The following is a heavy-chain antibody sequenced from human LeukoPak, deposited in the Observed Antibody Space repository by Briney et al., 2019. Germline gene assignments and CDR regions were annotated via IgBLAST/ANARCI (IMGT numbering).Heavy chain of an antibody. CDR1: GFTFNRNA. CDR2: IGGSGDKT. J-gene: IGHJ4*02. D-gene: IGHD3-22*01. CDR3: VGRGDASSGWGDHDF. V-gene: IGHV3-23*01. Sequence: GGSLRLSCAASGFTFNRNAISWVRQAPGKGLEWVSTIGGSGDKTFYADSVKGRFTISRDNSKHIVHLQMNSLTGDDTALYYRVGRGDASSGWGDHDFWGQGALVTVSS.